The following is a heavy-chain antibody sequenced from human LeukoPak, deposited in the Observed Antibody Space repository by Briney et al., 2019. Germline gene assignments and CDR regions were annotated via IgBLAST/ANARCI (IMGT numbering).Heavy chain of an antibody. Sequence: GASVKVSCKASGYTFTSYGISWVRQAPGQGLEWMGWISAYNGNTNYAQKLQGRVTMTTDTSTSTAYMELRSLRSDDTAVYYCARDQWDLRLGELSTSLFDYWGQGTLVTVSS. D-gene: IGHD3-16*02. CDR1: GYTFTSYG. CDR3: ARDQWDLRLGELSTSLFDY. V-gene: IGHV1-18*01. J-gene: IGHJ4*02. CDR2: ISAYNGNT.